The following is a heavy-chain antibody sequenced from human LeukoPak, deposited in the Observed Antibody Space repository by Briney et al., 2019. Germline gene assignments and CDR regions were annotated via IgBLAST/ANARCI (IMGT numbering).Heavy chain of an antibody. J-gene: IGHJ3*02. D-gene: IGHD2-2*01. CDR1: GFTFSSYA. V-gene: IGHV3-23*01. CDR2: ISGSGGST. Sequence: PGGSLRLSCAASGFTFSSYAMSWVRQAPGKGLEWVSAISGSGGSTYYADSVKGRFTISRDNSKNTLYLQMNSLRAEDTAVYYCAKDGDIVVVPAARVYDAFDIWGQGTMVTVSS. CDR3: AKDGDIVVVPAARVYDAFDI.